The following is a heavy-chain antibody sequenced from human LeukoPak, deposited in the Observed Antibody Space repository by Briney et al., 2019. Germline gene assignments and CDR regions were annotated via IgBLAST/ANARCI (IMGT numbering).Heavy chain of an antibody. J-gene: IGHJ4*02. D-gene: IGHD3-22*01. CDR3: ARMGELLYDSSGYHHGVDY. CDR1: GGSISSGGYY. CDR2: IYYSGST. V-gene: IGHV4-61*08. Sequence: SETLSLTCTVSGGSISSGGYYWSWIRQHPGKGLEWIGYIYYSGSTNYNPSLKSRVTISVDTSKNQFSLKLSSVTAADTAVYYCARMGELLYDSSGYHHGVDYWGQGTLVTVSS.